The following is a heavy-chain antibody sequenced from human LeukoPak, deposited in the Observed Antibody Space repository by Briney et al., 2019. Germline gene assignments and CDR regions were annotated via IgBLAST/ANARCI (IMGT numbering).Heavy chain of an antibody. CDR1: GFTFTSYP. CDR3: TKATSPCSGGSCYTSFGY. Sequence: PGGSLRLSCAASGFTFTSYPMGWVRRAPGRGLEWVSGIGTSAGNTYYADSVEGRFTISRDNSKNTLYLQMNSLRAEDTAVYYCTKATSPCSGGSCYTSFGYWGQGTLVTVSS. V-gene: IGHV3-23*01. J-gene: IGHJ4*02. D-gene: IGHD2-15*01. CDR2: IGTSAGNT.